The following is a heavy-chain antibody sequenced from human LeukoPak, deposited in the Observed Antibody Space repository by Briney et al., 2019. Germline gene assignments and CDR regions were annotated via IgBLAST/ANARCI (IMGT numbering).Heavy chain of an antibody. CDR2: ISSSSSTI. CDR1: GFTFSSYS. D-gene: IGHD3-10*01. Sequence: GGSLRLSCAASGFTFSSYSMNWVRQAPGKGLEWVSYISSSSSTIYYADSVKGRFTISRDNAKNSLYLQMNSLRAEDTAVYYCARDPEAMVRDDAFDIWGQGTMVTVSS. V-gene: IGHV3-48*04. CDR3: ARDPEAMVRDDAFDI. J-gene: IGHJ3*02.